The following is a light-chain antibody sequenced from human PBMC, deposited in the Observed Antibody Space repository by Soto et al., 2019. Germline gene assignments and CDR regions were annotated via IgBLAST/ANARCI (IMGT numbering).Light chain of an antibody. CDR2: AAS. Sequence: IVVTQSPATLSVSPGDRVTFSCKASLFIANHLAWYQHKPGQSPRLLIHAASTGAPGVPARFSGSWSGAEFTLTIDSLQSDDSAIYYCQQYYRWPVTFGGGTKVDIK. CDR1: LFIANH. J-gene: IGKJ4*01. V-gene: IGKV3-15*01. CDR3: QQYYRWPVT.